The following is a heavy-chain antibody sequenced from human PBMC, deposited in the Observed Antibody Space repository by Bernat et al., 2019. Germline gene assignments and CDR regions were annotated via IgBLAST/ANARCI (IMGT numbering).Heavy chain of an antibody. V-gene: IGHV4-38-2*02. CDR1: GYSISSGYY. CDR3: ARERFVIAAAGKPGDY. D-gene: IGHD6-13*01. Sequence: QVQLQESGPGLVKPSETLSLTCAVSGYSISSGYYWGWIRQPPGKGLEWIGSIYHIGSTYYNPTLKSRVTISVDTSKNQFSLKLSSVTAADTAVYYCARERFVIAAAGKPGDYWGQGTLVTVSS. CDR2: IYHIGST. J-gene: IGHJ4*02.